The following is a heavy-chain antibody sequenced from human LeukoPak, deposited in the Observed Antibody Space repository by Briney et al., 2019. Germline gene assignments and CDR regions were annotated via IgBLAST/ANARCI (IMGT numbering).Heavy chain of an antibody. CDR3: ARGYCSSTSCYPDY. CDR1: GGSISSYY. CDR2: IYYSGST. D-gene: IGHD2-2*01. V-gene: IGHV4-59*01. Sequence: PSETLSLTCTVSGGSISSYYWSWIRQPPGKGLEWIGYIYYSGSTNYNPSLKSRVTISVDTSENQFSLKLSSVTAADTAVYYCARGYCSSTSCYPDYWGQGTLVTVSS. J-gene: IGHJ4*02.